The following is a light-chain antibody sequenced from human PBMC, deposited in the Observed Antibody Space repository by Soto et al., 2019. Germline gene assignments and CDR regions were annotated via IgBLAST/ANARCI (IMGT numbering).Light chain of an antibody. J-gene: IGKJ5*01. CDR2: AAS. CDR1: QGISSW. Sequence: DIQMPQSPSSVSSSVGDSVTITCRASQGISSWLAWYQQKPGKAPKLLIYAASSLQSGVPSRLRGSGSGNDFTLTISSLQPEEGATDDCQQANSFPITFGQGTRLEIK. CDR3: QQANSFPIT. V-gene: IGKV1-12*01.